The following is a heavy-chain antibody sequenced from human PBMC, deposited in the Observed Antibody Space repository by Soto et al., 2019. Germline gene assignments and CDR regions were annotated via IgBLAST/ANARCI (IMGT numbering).Heavy chain of an antibody. D-gene: IGHD2-15*01. CDR3: ARETLSIGYALEV. V-gene: IGHV3-43*01. J-gene: IGHJ6*04. CDR1: GFRFDDYN. Sequence: GGSLRLSCAASGFRFDDYNMHWVRQAPGKGLEWVSLITWNGGNTYYADSVKGRFTISRDGTTQSVSLQMTGLKREDTGLYYFARETLSIGYALEVWRKGTTGTVCS. CDR2: ITWNGGNT.